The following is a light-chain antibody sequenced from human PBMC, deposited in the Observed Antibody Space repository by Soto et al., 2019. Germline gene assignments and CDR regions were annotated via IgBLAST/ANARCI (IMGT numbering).Light chain of an antibody. J-gene: IGKJ4*01. Sequence: EIVLTQSPVTLSLSPGERATLSCRARQTVSTYLAWYQQKPGQAPRLLIYDASNRATGIPARFSGSGSGTDLTLTIRSPEPEDFAVYYCQHRGDWPPGAAFGGGTQVEIK. CDR2: DAS. CDR3: QHRGDWPPGAA. V-gene: IGKV3-11*01. CDR1: QTVSTY.